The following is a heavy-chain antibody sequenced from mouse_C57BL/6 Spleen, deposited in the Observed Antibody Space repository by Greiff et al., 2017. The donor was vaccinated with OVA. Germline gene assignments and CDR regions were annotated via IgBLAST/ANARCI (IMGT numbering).Heavy chain of an antibody. D-gene: IGHD1-1*01. Sequence: EVQLQESEGGLVQPGSSMKLSCTASGFTFSDYYMAWVRQVPEKGLEWVANINYDGSSTYYLDSLKSRFIISRDNAKNILYLQMSSLKSEDTATYYCARDNYGTPYAMDYWGQGTSVTVSS. V-gene: IGHV5-16*01. J-gene: IGHJ4*01. CDR3: ARDNYGTPYAMDY. CDR2: INYDGSST. CDR1: GFTFSDYY.